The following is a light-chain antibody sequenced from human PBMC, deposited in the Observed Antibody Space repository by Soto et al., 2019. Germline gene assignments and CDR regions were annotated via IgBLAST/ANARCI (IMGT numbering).Light chain of an antibody. J-gene: IGKJ5*01. CDR3: QQYNSDSVI. Sequence: DIQMTQSPSPLSASVGDRVTITCQASQNINNYLNWFQQKPGKAPKLLIYDASSLESGVPQMVSGSGSGTEFTLTISSLQTDDFSTYYCQQYNSDSVIFGQGTRLEIK. V-gene: IGKV1-5*01. CDR1: QNINNY. CDR2: DAS.